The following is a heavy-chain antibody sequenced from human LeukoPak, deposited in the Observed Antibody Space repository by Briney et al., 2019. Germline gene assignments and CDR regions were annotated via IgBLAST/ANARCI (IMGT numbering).Heavy chain of an antibody. D-gene: IGHD3-10*01. CDR2: IIPIFGTA. Sequence: GSSVKVSHKASGGTFSSYAISWVRQAPGQGLEWMGGIIPIFGTANYAQKFQGRVTITADESTSTAYMELSSLRSEDTAVYYCARKLLYGDNWFDPWGQGTLVTVSS. CDR3: ARKLLYGDNWFDP. V-gene: IGHV1-69*01. CDR1: GGTFSSYA. J-gene: IGHJ5*02.